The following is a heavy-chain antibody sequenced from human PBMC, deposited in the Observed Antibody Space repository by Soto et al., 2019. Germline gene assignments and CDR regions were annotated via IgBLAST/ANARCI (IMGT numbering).Heavy chain of an antibody. J-gene: IGHJ4*02. V-gene: IGHV4-30-4*08. CDR1: WGTIGGLGYY. CDR3: ARGNTPVDY. CDR2: IYYSGST. Sequence: SLLLSLRCTVVWGTIGGLGYYRSFIRQPPGKGLEWIGYIYYSGSTYYNPSLKSRVTISVDTSKNQFSLKLSSVTAADTAVYYCARGNTPVDYWGQGTLVTVSS. D-gene: IGHD2-2*02.